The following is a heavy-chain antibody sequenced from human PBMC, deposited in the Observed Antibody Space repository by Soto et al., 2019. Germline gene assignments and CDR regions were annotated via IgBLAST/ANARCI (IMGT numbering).Heavy chain of an antibody. D-gene: IGHD4-4*01. CDR1: GYTFTCCY. CDR2: INPNSGGT. V-gene: IGHV1-2*02. Sequence: ASVNVSCKASGYTFTCCYMHWVRRAPGQGLEWMGWINPNSGGTNYAQKFQGRVTMTRDTSISTAYMELSRLRSDDTAVYYCASSTVTPGDLDYWGQGTLVTVSS. J-gene: IGHJ4*02. CDR3: ASSTVTPGDLDY.